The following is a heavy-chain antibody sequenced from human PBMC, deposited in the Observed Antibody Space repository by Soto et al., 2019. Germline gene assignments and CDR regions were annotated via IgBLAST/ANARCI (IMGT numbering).Heavy chain of an antibody. Sequence: QVQLQQWGAGLLKPSETLSLTCAVYGGSFSGYYWSWIRQPPGKGLEWIGEINHSGSTNYNPSLKSRVTISVDTSKNQFSLKLSSVTAADTAVYYCARGRRSSSGGFDPWGQGTLVTVSS. J-gene: IGHJ5*02. CDR2: INHSGST. CDR3: ARGRRSSSGGFDP. CDR1: GGSFSGYY. D-gene: IGHD6-6*01. V-gene: IGHV4-34*01.